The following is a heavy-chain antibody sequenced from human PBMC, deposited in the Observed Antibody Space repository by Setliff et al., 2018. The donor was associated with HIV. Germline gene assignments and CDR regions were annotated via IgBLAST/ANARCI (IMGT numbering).Heavy chain of an antibody. CDR1: GGSFNNYH. V-gene: IGHV4-4*07. CDR3: ARDRHYYGSGSYGP. CDR2: IYDSGAT. J-gene: IGHJ5*02. D-gene: IGHD3-10*01. Sequence: PSETLSLTCTVSGGSFNNYHWSWIRQPAGKGLEWIGRIYDSGATNYKPSLKSRVTMSIDKSNNQFSLYLTSVTAADTAIYYCARDRHYYGSGSYGPGGQGILVTVS.